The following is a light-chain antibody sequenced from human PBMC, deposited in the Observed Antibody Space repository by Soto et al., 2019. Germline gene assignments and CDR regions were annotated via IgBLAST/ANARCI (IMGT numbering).Light chain of an antibody. CDR2: GAS. V-gene: IGKV3-20*01. CDR3: PQYSSSLWT. Sequence: EIVLTQSPGTLSLSPGKRATLSCRASQSVSSSYLAWYQQKPGQAPRLLIYGASRRATGIPDRFGGSGSGTDFTLTISRLEPEDVAVYYCPQYSSSLWTFGQGTKVEIK. J-gene: IGKJ1*01. CDR1: QSVSSSY.